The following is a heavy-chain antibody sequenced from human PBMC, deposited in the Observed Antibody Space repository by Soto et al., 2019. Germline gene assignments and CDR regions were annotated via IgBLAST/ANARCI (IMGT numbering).Heavy chain of an antibody. CDR2: LNHGGGGAR. CDR3: VKDSPLSANYQDLDY. V-gene: IGHV3-23*01. D-gene: IGHD2-2*01. CDR1: GFTFSDFA. J-gene: IGHJ4*02. Sequence: GGSLRLSCAASGFTFSDFAMTWVRQAPGKGLEWVAALNHGGGGARYNADTVKGRFTISKDNSKNTLHLQMDSLRTEDTAIYLCVKDSPLSANYQDLDYWGQETLFTAPS.